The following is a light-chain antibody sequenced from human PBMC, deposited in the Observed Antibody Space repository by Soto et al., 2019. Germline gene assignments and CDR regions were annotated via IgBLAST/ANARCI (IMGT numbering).Light chain of an antibody. J-gene: IGKJ1*01. CDR3: QQYNRYWT. CDR1: QSLDNC. Sequence: IQMTPSPFLLSASVGDRGTITCRGSQSLDNCLAWYQQKPGKAPKLLIYDVSSLESGVPSRFSGSGSETEFTLTISSLFPDDFATYYCQQYNRYWTFGQGTKVDIK. V-gene: IGKV1-5*01. CDR2: DVS.